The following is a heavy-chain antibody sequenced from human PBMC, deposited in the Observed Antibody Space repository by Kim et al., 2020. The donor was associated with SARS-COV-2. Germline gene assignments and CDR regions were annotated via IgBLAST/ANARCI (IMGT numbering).Heavy chain of an antibody. J-gene: IGHJ4*02. CDR3: ARAPYKSNGWSHFDF. CDR2: MYHSGST. V-gene: IGHV4-31*03. CDR1: GGSISSGGYS. Sequence: SETLSLTCTVSGGSISSGGYSWIWIRQHPGKGLEWIGYMYHSGSTYYNPSLKSRVTISIDTSKNQFSLNLNSVTAADTAVYYCARAPYKSNGWSHFDFWGPGILVTVSS. D-gene: IGHD6-19*01.